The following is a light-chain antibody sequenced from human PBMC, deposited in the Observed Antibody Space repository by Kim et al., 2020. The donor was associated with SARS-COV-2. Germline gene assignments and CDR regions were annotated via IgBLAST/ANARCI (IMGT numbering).Light chain of an antibody. V-gene: IGKV1-12*01. CDR1: QYVSPF. Sequence: ASVGDRVSITCRASQYVSPFLAWYQQRPGTAPKLLISSVSNLQSGVPSRFSGSGSGTEFTLTISSLHPEDFATYYCQQASSFPWTFGQGTKVDIK. J-gene: IGKJ1*01. CDR2: SVS. CDR3: QQASSFPWT.